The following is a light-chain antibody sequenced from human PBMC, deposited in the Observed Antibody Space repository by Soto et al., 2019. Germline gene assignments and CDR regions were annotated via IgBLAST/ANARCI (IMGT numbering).Light chain of an antibody. CDR1: QGMSTY. Sequence: DIQLTQSPSFLSASVGDTVTITCRASQGMSTYLAWYQQKPGKVPKLLIRSASTLQSGVPPRFSGGGXGTEFTLTISTLQPDDSXIXXCQQLNGYQLAFGGGTNVEIK. J-gene: IGKJ4*01. CDR2: SAS. CDR3: QQLNGYQLA. V-gene: IGKV1-9*01.